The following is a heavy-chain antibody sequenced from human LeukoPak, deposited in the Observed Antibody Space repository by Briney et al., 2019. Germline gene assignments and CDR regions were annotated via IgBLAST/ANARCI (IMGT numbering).Heavy chain of an antibody. CDR3: AREAVAGDNWFDP. V-gene: IGHV4-61*01. J-gene: IGHJ5*02. CDR2: IYYSGST. Sequence: SETLSLTCTVSGGSFSSGSYYWSWIRQPPGTGLEWIGYIYYSGSTNYNPSLKSRVTISVDTSKNQFSLKLSSVTAADTAVYYCAREAVAGDNWFDPWGQGTLVTVS. CDR1: GGSFSSGSYY. D-gene: IGHD6-19*01.